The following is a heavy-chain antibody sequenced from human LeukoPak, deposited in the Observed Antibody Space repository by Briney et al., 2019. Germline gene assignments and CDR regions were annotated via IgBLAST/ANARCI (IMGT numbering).Heavy chain of an antibody. CDR1: GGSISSSSYY. CDR3: ARAVYYYDSSGYYLSAFDI. D-gene: IGHD3-22*01. CDR2: IYYSGST. V-gene: IGHV4-39*07. Sequence: SETLSLTCTVSGGSISSSSYYWGWIRQPPGKGLEWIGSIYYSGSTNYNPSLKSRVTMSVDTSKNQFSLKLSSVTAADTAVYYCARAVYYYDSSGYYLSAFDIWGQGTMVTVSS. J-gene: IGHJ3*02.